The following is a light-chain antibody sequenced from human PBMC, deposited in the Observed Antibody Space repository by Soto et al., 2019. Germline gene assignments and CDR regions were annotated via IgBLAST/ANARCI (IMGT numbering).Light chain of an antibody. CDR2: GAS. CDR3: QLSYFTPPMYT. CDR1: QSIRRH. J-gene: IGKJ2*01. Sequence: DVQVTQSPSSLSASVGGRVTITCRASQSIRRHLNWYQQKPGKAPKLLIYGASILQSGVPSRFSGSGSGTDFTLTISSLQPEDSATYYCQLSYFTPPMYTFGQGTKLEIK. V-gene: IGKV1-39*01.